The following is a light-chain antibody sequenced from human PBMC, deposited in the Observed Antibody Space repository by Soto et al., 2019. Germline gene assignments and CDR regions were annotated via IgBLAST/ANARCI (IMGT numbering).Light chain of an antibody. CDR1: QSISRR. V-gene: IGKV1-5*01. J-gene: IGKJ1*01. CDR3: QQYNSYSWT. Sequence: DIQMTHSPSTLSASVGDRVIITCRASQSISRRLAWYQQKPGKAPRLLIYDVSTLESGVPSRFSGSGSGAEFTLTISGLQPDDFATYYCQQYNSYSWTFGQGTKVDIK. CDR2: DVS.